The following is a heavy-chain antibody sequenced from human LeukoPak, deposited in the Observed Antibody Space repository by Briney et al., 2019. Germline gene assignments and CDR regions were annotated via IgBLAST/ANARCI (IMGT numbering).Heavy chain of an antibody. D-gene: IGHD4-17*01. CDR3: ARVTTVTTYYYYYYMDV. Sequence: PSETLSLTCTDSGGSISSYYWSWIRQPPGKGLEWIGYIYYSGSTNYNPSLKSRVTISVDTSKNQFSLKLSSVTAADTAVYYCARVTTVTTYYYYYYMDVWGKGTTVTVSS. CDR2: IYYSGST. J-gene: IGHJ6*03. V-gene: IGHV4-59*01. CDR1: GGSISSYY.